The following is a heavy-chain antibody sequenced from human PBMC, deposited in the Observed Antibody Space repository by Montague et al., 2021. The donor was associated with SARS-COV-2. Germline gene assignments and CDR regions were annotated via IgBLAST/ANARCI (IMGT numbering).Heavy chain of an antibody. V-gene: IGHV4-61*01. D-gene: IGHD5-24*01. J-gene: IGHJ5*01. CDR1: GDSVSRGSSY. CDR2: IYYTGSR. Sequence: SETLSLTCTVSGDSVSRGSSYWSWIRQPLGKGLEWIGYIYYTGSRKYNSSLKSRLTISVDTSKNQFSLKLSSVTAADMAVYYCARHARGEGYTSWFDSWGQGTLVTVSS. CDR3: ARHARGEGYTSWFDS.